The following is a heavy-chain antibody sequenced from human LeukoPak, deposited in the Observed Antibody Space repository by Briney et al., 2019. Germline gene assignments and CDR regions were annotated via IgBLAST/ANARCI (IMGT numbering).Heavy chain of an antibody. D-gene: IGHD3-10*01. J-gene: IGHJ4*02. CDR3: AKGGPYDY. Sequence: PGGSLRLSCAASGFSFNTYLMSWVRQAPGKGLEWVSGISGSGGSTFYADSVKGRFTISRDNSKNTLYLQMNSLRAEDTAVYYCAKGGPYDYWGQGTLVTVSS. CDR2: ISGSGGST. CDR1: GFSFNTYL. V-gene: IGHV3-23*01.